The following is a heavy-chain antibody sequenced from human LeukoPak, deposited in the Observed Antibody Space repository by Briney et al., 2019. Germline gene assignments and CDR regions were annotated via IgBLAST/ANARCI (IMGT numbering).Heavy chain of an antibody. CDR2: IYTSGST. CDR3: ARSPQYHDFWSGYWGHYYYYMDV. J-gene: IGHJ6*03. V-gene: IGHV4-4*09. D-gene: IGHD3-3*01. Sequence: SETLSLTCTVSGGSISSYYWSWIRQPPGKGLEWIGYIYTSGSTNYNPSLKSRVTISVDTSKNQFSLKLSSVTAADTAVYYCARSPQYHDFWSGYWGHYYYYMDVWGKGTTVTVSS. CDR1: GGSISSYY.